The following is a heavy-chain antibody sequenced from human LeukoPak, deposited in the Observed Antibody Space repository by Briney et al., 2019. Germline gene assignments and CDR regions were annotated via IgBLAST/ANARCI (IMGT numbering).Heavy chain of an antibody. D-gene: IGHD5-18*01. CDR3: ARDRGYSYGHPFDY. V-gene: IGHV3-33*01. CDR2: TWYDGSNK. CDR1: GFTFSNYG. Sequence: GGSLRLSCAASGFTFSNYGMQWVRQAPGKGLEWVALTWYDGSNKYYGDSVKDRFTISRDNANNMLYLHMNSLRVEDTAVYYCARDRGYSYGHPFDYWGQGTLVAVSS. J-gene: IGHJ4*02.